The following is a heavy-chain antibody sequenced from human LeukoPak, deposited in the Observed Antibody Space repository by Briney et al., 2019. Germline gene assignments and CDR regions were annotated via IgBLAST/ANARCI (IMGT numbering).Heavy chain of an antibody. CDR1: GFTFSSYG. CDR2: IRYDGSNK. CDR3: AKDIVIRSDYYDSSGPDY. Sequence: GGSLRLSCAASGFTFSSYGMHWVRQAPGKGLEWVVFIRYDGSNKYYADSVKGRFTISRDNSKNTLYLQMNSLRAEDTAVYYCAKDIVIRSDYYDSSGPDYWGQGTLVTVSS. J-gene: IGHJ4*02. D-gene: IGHD3-22*01. V-gene: IGHV3-30*02.